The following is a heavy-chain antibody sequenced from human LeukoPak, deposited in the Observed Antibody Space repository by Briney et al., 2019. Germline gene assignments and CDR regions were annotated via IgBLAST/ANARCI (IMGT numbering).Heavy chain of an antibody. CDR1: GFTFSSYE. Sequence: GGSLRLSCAASGFTFSSYEMNWVRQAPGKGLEWVSYIRSSGSTIHYADSVKGRFTISRDNAKNSLYLQMNSLRAEDTAVYYCARDREDYGVRRGMDVWGQGTTVTVSS. CDR2: IRSSGSTI. V-gene: IGHV3-48*03. J-gene: IGHJ6*02. CDR3: ARDREDYGVRRGMDV. D-gene: IGHD4-17*01.